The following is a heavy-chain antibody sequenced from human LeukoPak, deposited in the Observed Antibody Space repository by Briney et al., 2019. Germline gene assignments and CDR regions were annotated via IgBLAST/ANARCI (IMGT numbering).Heavy chain of an antibody. CDR2: ITTSDGNT. CDR3: ARDPGPYYDILTGYYYFDY. CDR1: GFTFSSYT. Sequence: GGSLRLSCAASGFTFSSYTMSWVRQAPGKGLEWVSTITTSDGNTYYADSVKGRFTISRDNSKNTLYLQMNSLRAEDTAVYYCARDPGPYYDILTGYYYFDYWGQGTLVTVSS. V-gene: IGHV3-23*01. J-gene: IGHJ4*02. D-gene: IGHD3-9*01.